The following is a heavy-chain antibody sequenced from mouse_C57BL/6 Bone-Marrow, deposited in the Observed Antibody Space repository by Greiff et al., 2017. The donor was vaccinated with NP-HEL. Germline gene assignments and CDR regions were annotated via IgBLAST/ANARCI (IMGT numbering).Heavy chain of an antibody. Sequence: VQLVESGPELVKPGASVKISCKASGYAFSSSWMNWVKQRPGKGLEWIGRIYPGDGDTNYNGKFKGKATLTADKSSSTAYMQLSSLTSEDSAVYFCARLNYDPYYFDYWGQGTTLTVSS. CDR2: IYPGDGDT. V-gene: IGHV1-82*01. D-gene: IGHD2-4*01. J-gene: IGHJ2*01. CDR3: ARLNYDPYYFDY. CDR1: GYAFSSSW.